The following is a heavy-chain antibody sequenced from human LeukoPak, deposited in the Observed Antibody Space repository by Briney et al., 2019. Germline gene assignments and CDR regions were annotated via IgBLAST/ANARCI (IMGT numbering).Heavy chain of an antibody. V-gene: IGHV4-59*08. CDR1: GGSISSYY. J-gene: IGHJ4*02. D-gene: IGHD6-13*01. CDR3: ARSISSWYYFDY. Sequence: PSETLSLTCTVSGGSISSYYWSWIRQPPGKGLEWIGYIYYSGSTNYNPSLKSRVTISVDTSKNQFSLKLSSVTAADTAVYYCARSISSWYYFDYWGQGTLVTVSS. CDR2: IYYSGST.